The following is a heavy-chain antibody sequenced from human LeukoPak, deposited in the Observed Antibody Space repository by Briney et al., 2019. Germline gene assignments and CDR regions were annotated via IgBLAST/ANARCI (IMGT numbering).Heavy chain of an antibody. V-gene: IGHV3-30*02. J-gene: IGHJ4*02. CDR3: AKILVMRYGDYRIFDY. Sequence: GGSLRLSCAASGFTFSSYGMHWVRQAPGKGLEWVAFIRYDGSNKYYADSVKGRFTISRDNSKNTLYLQMNSLGAEDTAVYYCAKILVMRYGDYRIFDYWGQGTLVTVSS. CDR1: GFTFSSYG. D-gene: IGHD4-17*01. CDR2: IRYDGSNK.